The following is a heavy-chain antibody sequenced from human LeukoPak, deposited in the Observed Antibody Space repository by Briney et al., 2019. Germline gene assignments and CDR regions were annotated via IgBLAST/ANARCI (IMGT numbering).Heavy chain of an antibody. J-gene: IGHJ3*02. CDR2: INHSGST. CDR3: AREFHCSGGSCSHDAFDI. V-gene: IGHV4-34*01. Sequence: SETLSLTCAVHGGSFSGYYWSWIRQPPGKGLEWIGEINHSGSTNYNPSLKSRVTISVDTSKNQFSLKLSSVTAADTAVYYCAREFHCSGGSCSHDAFDIWGQGTMVTVSS. CDR1: GGSFSGYY. D-gene: IGHD2-15*01.